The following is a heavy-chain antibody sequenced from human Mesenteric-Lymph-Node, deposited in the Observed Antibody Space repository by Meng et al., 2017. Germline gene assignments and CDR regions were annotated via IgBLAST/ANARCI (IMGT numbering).Heavy chain of an antibody. D-gene: IGHD2-2*01. J-gene: IGHJ6*02. CDR2: IIPIFGTA. Sequence: SVKVSCKASGGTFSSYAISWVRQAPGQGLEWMGGIIPIFGTANYAQKFQGRVTITRNTSISTAYMELSSLRSGDTAVYYCARMGYGSSASCRSNYYYGMDVWGQGTTVTVSS. CDR3: ARMGYGSSASCRSNYYYGMDV. CDR1: GGTFSSYA. V-gene: IGHV1-69*05.